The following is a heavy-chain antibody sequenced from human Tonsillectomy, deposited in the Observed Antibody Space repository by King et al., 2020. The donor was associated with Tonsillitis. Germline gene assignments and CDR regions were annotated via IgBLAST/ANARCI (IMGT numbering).Heavy chain of an antibody. Sequence: QLVQSGGGLVKPGGSLRLSCAASGFTFSSYNMNWVRQAPGKGLEWVSSISYSSGYIYYADSVRGRFTISRDNAKNSLYLQMNSLRAEDTAVYYCARGVLSTSWGMDVWGQGTTVTVSS. CDR2: ISYSSGYI. CDR3: ARGVLSTSWGMDV. V-gene: IGHV3-21*01. J-gene: IGHJ6*02. D-gene: IGHD2-2*01. CDR1: GFTFSSYN.